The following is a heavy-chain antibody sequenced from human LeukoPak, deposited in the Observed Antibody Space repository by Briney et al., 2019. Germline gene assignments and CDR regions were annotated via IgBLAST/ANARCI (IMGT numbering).Heavy chain of an antibody. CDR3: ARDRRDSSGWYGYYYYMDV. D-gene: IGHD6-19*01. CDR1: GGSISSYY. V-gene: IGHV4-4*07. J-gene: IGHJ6*03. CDR2: IYTSGST. Sequence: SETLSLTCTVSGGSISSYYWSWIRQPAGKGLEWIGRIYTSGSTNYNPSLKSRVTISVDTSKNQFSLKLSSVTAADTAVYYCARDRRDSSGWYGYYYYMDVWGKGTTVTISS.